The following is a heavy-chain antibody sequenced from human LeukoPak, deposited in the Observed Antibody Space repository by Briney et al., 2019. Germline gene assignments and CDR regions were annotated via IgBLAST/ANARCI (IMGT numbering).Heavy chain of an antibody. CDR3: ARESSYYYDSSGYYMGYYFDY. J-gene: IGHJ4*02. CDR2: IGSSSSNI. V-gene: IGHV3-48*04. Sequence: GGSLRLSCAVSGFPFSSCSMHWVRHAPQEGLEWVSYIGSSSSNIYYVDSVKGRFTIYRDNAKNSLYLHMNSLRAEDTAVYYCARESSYYYDSSGYYMGYYFDYWGQGTLVTVSS. CDR1: GFPFSSCS. D-gene: IGHD3-22*01.